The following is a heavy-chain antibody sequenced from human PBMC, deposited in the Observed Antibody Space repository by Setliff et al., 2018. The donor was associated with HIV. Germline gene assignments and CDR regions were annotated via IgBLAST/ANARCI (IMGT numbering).Heavy chain of an antibody. V-gene: IGHV1-18*01. CDR3: AREVGTYSGSYAVADGFDI. CDR2: ISAYNGNT. CDR1: GYTFTSYG. D-gene: IGHD1-26*01. Sequence: ASVKVSCKASGYTFTSYGISWVRQAPGQGLEWMGWISAYNGNTNYAQKLQGRVTMTTDTSTSTAYMELRSLRSEDTAVYYCAREVGTYSGSYAVADGFDIWGQGTMVTVSS. J-gene: IGHJ3*02.